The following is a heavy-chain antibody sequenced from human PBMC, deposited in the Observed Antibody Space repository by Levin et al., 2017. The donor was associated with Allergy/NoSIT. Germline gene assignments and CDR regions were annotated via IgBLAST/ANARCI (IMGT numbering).Heavy chain of an antibody. CDR2: ISYDGSNK. Sequence: GGSLRLSCAASGFTFSSYAMHWVRQAPGKGLEWVAVISYDGSNKYYADSVKGRFTISRDNSKNTLYLQMNSLRAEDTAVYYCARVWGGYCSGGSCYDYYGMDVWGQGTTVTVSS. CDR1: GFTFSSYA. CDR3: ARVWGGYCSGGSCYDYYGMDV. V-gene: IGHV3-30-3*01. J-gene: IGHJ6*02. D-gene: IGHD2-15*01.